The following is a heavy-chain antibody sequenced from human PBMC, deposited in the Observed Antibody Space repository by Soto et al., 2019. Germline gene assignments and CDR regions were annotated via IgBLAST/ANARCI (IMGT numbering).Heavy chain of an antibody. CDR1: GGSISSGGYY. CDR3: ARDRYGSRHFDY. V-gene: IGHV4-31*03. Sequence: LSLTCPVSGGSISSGGYYWSWIRQHPGKGLEWIGYIYYSGSTYYNPSLKSRVTISVDTSKNQFSLKLSSMTAADTAVYYCARDRYGSRHFDYWGQGTLVTVSS. J-gene: IGHJ4*02. CDR2: IYYSGST. D-gene: IGHD3-10*01.